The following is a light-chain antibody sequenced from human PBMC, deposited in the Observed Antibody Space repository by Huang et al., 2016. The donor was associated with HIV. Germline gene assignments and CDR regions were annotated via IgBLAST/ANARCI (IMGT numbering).Light chain of an antibody. CDR2: AAS. Sequence: MTQSPPSLSASIGDRVTLTCRARRDISTFLARYQQKPGKPPRLLIYAASILHSGVPSRFSGGGSGTNFTLTVSSLQPEDVANYYCQKYDSAPRTFGQGTKLEL. J-gene: IGKJ1*01. V-gene: IGKV1-27*01. CDR3: QKYDSAPRT. CDR1: RDISTF.